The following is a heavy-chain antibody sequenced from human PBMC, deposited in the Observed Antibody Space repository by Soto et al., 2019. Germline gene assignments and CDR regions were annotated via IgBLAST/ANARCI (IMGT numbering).Heavy chain of an antibody. V-gene: IGHV4-34*01. CDR2: IGDSGST. CDR3: ARPTRTWYSHYYSYMDV. D-gene: IGHD6-13*01. Sequence: QVQLQQWGAGLLKPSETLSLTCAVYGGSFSDYYWTWIRQPPGKGLEWIGDIGDSGSTNYNPSIKPRVTMSADTSKSQFSMKLSSVTAADTAVYYCARPTRTWYSHYYSYMDVWGKGTTVTVSS. J-gene: IGHJ6*03. CDR1: GGSFSDYY.